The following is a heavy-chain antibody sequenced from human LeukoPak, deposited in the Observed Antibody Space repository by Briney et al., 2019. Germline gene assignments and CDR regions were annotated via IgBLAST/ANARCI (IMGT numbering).Heavy chain of an antibody. V-gene: IGHV4-61*08. J-gene: IGHJ5*02. CDR1: GGSISSGGYY. CDR3: AKSPTHYGSGTWFDT. Sequence: SETLSLTCTVSGGSISSGGYYWSWIRQPPGKGLEWIGYIYHSGSTNYNPSLKSRVTISITASKNQFSLKLTSVTAADSAVYYCAKSPTHYGSGTWFDTWGPGTLVTVSS. CDR2: IYHSGST. D-gene: IGHD3-10*01.